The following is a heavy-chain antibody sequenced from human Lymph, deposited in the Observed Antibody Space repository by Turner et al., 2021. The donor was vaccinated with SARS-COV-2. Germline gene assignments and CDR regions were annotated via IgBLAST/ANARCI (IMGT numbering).Heavy chain of an antibody. CDR3: AIGASKPQWLDLFWY. Sequence: QVQLVQSGAEVRKPGASVKVSCKVSGYTLTELSMHWVRQAPGKGLEWMGGFDPEDGDTTYAQKFQGRVTMTEDTSTDTPYMELSSLRSEDTAVNYCAIGASKPQWLDLFWYWGQGTLVTVSS. CDR2: FDPEDGDT. J-gene: IGHJ4*02. D-gene: IGHD6-19*01. V-gene: IGHV1-24*01. CDR1: GYTLTELS.